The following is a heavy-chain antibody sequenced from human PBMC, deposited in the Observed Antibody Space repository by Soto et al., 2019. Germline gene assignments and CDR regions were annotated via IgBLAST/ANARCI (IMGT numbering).Heavy chain of an antibody. Sequence: SVNVTCEASGGTFSSYALSWVRQAPVQGLEWMGVIIPIFGTANYAQKFQGRVTITADESTSTAYMELSSLRSEDTAVYYCARDRAYYDFWSGYSAPYYYYYGMDVWGQGTTVTVSS. CDR3: ARDRAYYDFWSGYSAPYYYYYGMDV. J-gene: IGHJ6*02. CDR1: GGTFSSYA. CDR2: IIPIFGTA. V-gene: IGHV1-69*13. D-gene: IGHD3-3*01.